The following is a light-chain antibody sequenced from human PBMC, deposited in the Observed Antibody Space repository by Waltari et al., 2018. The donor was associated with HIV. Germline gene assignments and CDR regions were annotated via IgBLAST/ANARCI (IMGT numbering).Light chain of an antibody. V-gene: IGLV2-11*01. CDR3: CSYAGTYTYV. CDR2: DVS. Sequence: QSALTQPRSVSGSPGQSVTISCTGTSSDVGGYNYVSWYQQHPGKAPKLMIYDVSKRPSGGPDRFSGSKSGNPSSLTISGLQAEDEADYYCCSYAGTYTYVFGSGTTVTVL. CDR1: SSDVGGYNY. J-gene: IGLJ1*01.